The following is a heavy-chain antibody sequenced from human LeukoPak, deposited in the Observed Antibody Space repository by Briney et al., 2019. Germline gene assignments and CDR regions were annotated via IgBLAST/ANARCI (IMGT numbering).Heavy chain of an antibody. CDR2: INHSRST. CDR3: ARADDSGYDWDAFDI. CDR1: GGSFSGYY. V-gene: IGHV4-34*01. J-gene: IGHJ3*02. Sequence: SETLSLTCAVYGGSFSGYYWSWIRQPPGKGLEWIGEINHSRSTNYNPSLKSRVTISVDTSKNQFSLKLSSVTAADTAVYYCARADDSGYDWDAFDIWGQGTMVTVSS. D-gene: IGHD5-12*01.